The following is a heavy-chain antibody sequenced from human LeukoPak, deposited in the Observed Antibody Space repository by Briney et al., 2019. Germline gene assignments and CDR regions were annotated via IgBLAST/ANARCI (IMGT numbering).Heavy chain of an antibody. CDR3: ARARATGDCSSSSCWEMGWFDP. Sequence: ASVKVSCKASGYIFANYGITRVRQAPGQGLEWMGWITPYNGDTYYAQRLQGRVTMTTDTSTSTAYMEVRSLRSDDTAVYYCARARATGDCSSSSCWEMGWFDPWGQGTLVTVSS. V-gene: IGHV1-18*01. CDR2: ITPYNGDT. D-gene: IGHD2-2*01. CDR1: GYIFANYG. J-gene: IGHJ5*02.